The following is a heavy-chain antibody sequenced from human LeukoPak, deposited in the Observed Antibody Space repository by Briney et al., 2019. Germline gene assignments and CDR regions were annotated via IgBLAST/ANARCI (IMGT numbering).Heavy chain of an antibody. V-gene: IGHV3-33*08. CDR3: AREDRFGYNYAYGVDV. CDR2: FWYVGSNK. CDR1: GFTFSSYA. D-gene: IGHD5-18*01. J-gene: IGHJ6*02. Sequence: GGSLRLSCAASGFTFSSYAMSWVRQAPGKGLEWVALFWYVGSNKYYADSVKGRFTISRDNGKNTLYLQMNSLRAEDTAIYYCAREDRFGYNYAYGVDVWGQGTTVTVSS.